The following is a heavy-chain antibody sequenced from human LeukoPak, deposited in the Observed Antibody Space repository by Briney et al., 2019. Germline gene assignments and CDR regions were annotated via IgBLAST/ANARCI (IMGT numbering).Heavy chain of an antibody. CDR1: GGSFSGYY. Sequence: SETLSLTCAVYGGSFSGYYWSWIRQPPGKGLEWIGEINHSGSTNYNPSLKSRVTISVDTSKNQFSLKLSSVTAADTAVYYCARGSTGSYYLPFDYWGQGTLVTVSS. V-gene: IGHV4-34*01. J-gene: IGHJ4*02. D-gene: IGHD1-26*01. CDR2: INHSGST. CDR3: ARGSTGSYYLPFDY.